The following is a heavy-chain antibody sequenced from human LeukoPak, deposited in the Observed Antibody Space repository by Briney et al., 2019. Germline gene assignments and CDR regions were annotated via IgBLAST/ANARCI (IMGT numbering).Heavy chain of an antibody. V-gene: IGHV3-23*01. CDR2: ISGSGGST. CDR3: ARVVRGVSYYMDV. J-gene: IGHJ6*03. CDR1: GFTFSSYA. Sequence: GGSLRLSCAASGFTFSSYAMSWVRQAPGKGLEWVSAISGSGGSTYYADSVKGRFTISRDNAKNSLYLQMNSLRAEDTAVYYCARVVRGVSYYMDVWGKGTTVTVSS. D-gene: IGHD3-10*01.